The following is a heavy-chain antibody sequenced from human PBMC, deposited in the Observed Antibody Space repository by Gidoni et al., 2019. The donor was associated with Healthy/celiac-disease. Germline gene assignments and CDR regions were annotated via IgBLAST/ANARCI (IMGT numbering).Heavy chain of an antibody. D-gene: IGHD5-18*01. CDR1: AFTFSSYA. CDR3: AKNTAMPRGAFDI. J-gene: IGHJ3*02. CDR2: ISGVGGST. Sequence: EVQLLVSGGGLVQPGGSLSLSCAAPAFTFSSYAMGWVRQAPGKGLEWVSAISGVGGSTYYADSVKGRFTISRDNAKNTRYLQMNSLRAEDTAVYYCAKNTAMPRGAFDIWGQGTMVTVSS. V-gene: IGHV3-23*01.